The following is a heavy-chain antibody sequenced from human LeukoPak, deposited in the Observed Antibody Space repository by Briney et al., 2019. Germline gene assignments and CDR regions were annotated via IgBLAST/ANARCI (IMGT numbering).Heavy chain of an antibody. Sequence: PSETLSLTCTVSGVSISSSNSYWGWIRQPPGKGLEWIGEINHSGSTNYNPSLKSRVTISVDTSKNQFSLKVNSVTAADTAVYYCARRGYTYGWGWFDPWGQGTLVTVSS. V-gene: IGHV4-39*07. CDR3: ARRGYTYGWGWFDP. J-gene: IGHJ5*02. CDR2: INHSGST. D-gene: IGHD5-18*01. CDR1: GVSISSSNSY.